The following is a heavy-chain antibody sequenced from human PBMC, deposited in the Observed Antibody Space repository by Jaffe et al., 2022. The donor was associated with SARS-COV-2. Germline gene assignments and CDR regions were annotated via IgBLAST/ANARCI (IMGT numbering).Heavy chain of an antibody. CDR2: IYYSGST. CDR1: GGSISSGGYY. CDR3: ARELDAGYSSSWYVRWFDP. J-gene: IGHJ5*02. D-gene: IGHD6-13*01. V-gene: IGHV4-31*03. Sequence: QVQLQESGPGLVKPSQTLSLTCTVSGGSISSGGYYWSWIRQHPGKGLEWIGYIYYSGSTYYNPSLKSRVTISVDTSKNQFSLKLSSVTAADTAVYYCARELDAGYSSSWYVRWFDPWGQGTLVTVSS.